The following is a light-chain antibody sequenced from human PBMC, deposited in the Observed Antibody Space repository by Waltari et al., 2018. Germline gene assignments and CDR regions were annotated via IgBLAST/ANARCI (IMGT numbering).Light chain of an antibody. CDR3: QLWDSFTVV. V-gene: IGLV3-9*01. J-gene: IGLJ2*01. CDR2: RDH. Sequence: SYELTQPLSVSVVLGQTAKITCGGKNIGSRNVHWYQQKPGQAPVLVIYRDHKRPSGIPDQFSGSNSGNTATLTISRAQAGDEAHYYCQLWDSFTVVFGGGTKLTVL. CDR1: NIGSRN.